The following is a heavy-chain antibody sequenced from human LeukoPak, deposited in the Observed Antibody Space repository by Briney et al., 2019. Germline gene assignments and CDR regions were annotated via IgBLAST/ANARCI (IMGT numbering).Heavy chain of an antibody. J-gene: IGHJ4*02. CDR3: AKSSYYDASGYYREYYFDY. Sequence: PGGSLTLSCVPSGLSFSNYAMSWVRQAPGKGLEWVSSISGSGGSTHYADSVKDRFTISRDKTKNTLYLQMNSLRAEDTAVYYCAKSSYYDASGYYREYYFDYWGQGTLVTVSS. D-gene: IGHD3-22*01. V-gene: IGHV3-23*01. CDR1: GLSFSNYA. CDR2: ISGSGGST.